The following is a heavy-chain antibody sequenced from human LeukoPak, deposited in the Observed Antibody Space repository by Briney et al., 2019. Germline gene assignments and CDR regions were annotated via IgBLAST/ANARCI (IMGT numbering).Heavy chain of an antibody. Sequence: SETLSLTCTVSGGSISSYYWSWIRQPAGKGLEWIGRIYTSGSTNYNPSLKSRVTMSVDTSKNQFSLKLSSVTAADTAVYHCASVPRGYSYGFFFYWGQGTLVTVSS. J-gene: IGHJ4*02. D-gene: IGHD5-18*01. CDR2: IYTSGST. V-gene: IGHV4-4*07. CDR3: ASVPRGYSYGFFFY. CDR1: GGSISSYY.